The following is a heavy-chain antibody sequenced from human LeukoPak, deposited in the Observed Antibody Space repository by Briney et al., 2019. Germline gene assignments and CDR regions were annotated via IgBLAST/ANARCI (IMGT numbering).Heavy chain of an antibody. CDR2: IATAGDT. CDR1: GFTFSDYD. J-gene: IGHJ4*02. Sequence: PPEGSLRLSCAASGFTFSDYDMHWVRQATGKGLEWVSAIATAGDTYYTGSVKGRFTISRENAKNSLYLQMNSLRAGDTAVYYCVRVAKERVGGVYYFDYWDQGTPVTVSS. D-gene: IGHD2-8*02. V-gene: IGHV3-13*01. CDR3: VRVAKERVGGVYYFDY.